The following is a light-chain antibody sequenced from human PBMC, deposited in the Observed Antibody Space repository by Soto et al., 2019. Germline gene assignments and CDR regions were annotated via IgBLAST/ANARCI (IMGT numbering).Light chain of an antibody. J-gene: IGLJ1*01. CDR1: SSDAGNYKY. CDR2: EVS. V-gene: IGLV2-14*01. Sequence: QSVLTQPASVSGSPGQSITISCTGTSSDAGNYKYVSWYQQHPGKAPKLMIYEVSNRPSGVSNRFSGSKSGNTASLTISGLQAEDETDYYCFSYTSSGNYVLGTGTKVT. CDR3: FSYTSSGNYV.